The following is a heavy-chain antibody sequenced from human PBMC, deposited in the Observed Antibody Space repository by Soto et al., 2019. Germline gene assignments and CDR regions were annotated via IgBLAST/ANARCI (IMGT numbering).Heavy chain of an antibody. CDR1: AYTFTNYA. Sequence: QVQLVQSGAEVKKPGASVRVSCQTSAYTFTNYAVSWGRQAPGQGLEGMGWISGYNGNTIYAQTFQGRVTMTTDTSTRKAYMELRSLRSDDTAVYYCATGLLGYCSGGSCYSDSWGQGTLVTVSS. J-gene: IGHJ4*02. CDR3: ATGLLGYCSGGSCYSDS. D-gene: IGHD2-15*01. CDR2: ISGYNGNT. V-gene: IGHV1-18*01.